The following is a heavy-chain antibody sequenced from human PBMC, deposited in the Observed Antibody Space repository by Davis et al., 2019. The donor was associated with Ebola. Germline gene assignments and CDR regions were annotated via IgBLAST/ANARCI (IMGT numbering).Heavy chain of an antibody. D-gene: IGHD6-13*01. CDR3: TSRKQQLVHYYYGMDV. CDR2: ISYDGSNK. J-gene: IGHJ6*02. Sequence: PGGSLRLSCAASGFTFSSYAMHWVRQAPGKGLEWVAVISYDGSNKYYADSVKGRFTISRDNSKNTAYLQMNSLKTEDTAVYYCTSRKQQLVHYYYGMDVWGQGTTVTVSS. CDR1: GFTFSSYA. V-gene: IGHV3-30-3*02.